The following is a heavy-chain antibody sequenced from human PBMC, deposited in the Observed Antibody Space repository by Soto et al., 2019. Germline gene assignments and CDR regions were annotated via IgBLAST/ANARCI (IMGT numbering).Heavy chain of an antibody. J-gene: IGHJ4*02. V-gene: IGHV3-23*01. CDR3: ARDRTYSPCYFDY. Sequence: GGSLRLSCAASGFTFSSYALGWVRQAPGKGLEWVSAISGGGGSAYYADSVKGRFTISRDNSKNTLYLEMNNLRGEDTAVYYCARDRTYSPCYFDYWGQGTLVTVSS. CDR2: ISGGGGSA. CDR1: GFTFSSYA. D-gene: IGHD2-15*01.